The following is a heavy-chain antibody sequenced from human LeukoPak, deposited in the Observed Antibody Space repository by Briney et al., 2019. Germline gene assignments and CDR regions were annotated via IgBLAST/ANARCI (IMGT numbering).Heavy chain of an antibody. J-gene: IGHJ5*02. Sequence: SETLSLTCTVSGGSISSYYWSWIRQPPGKGLEWIGYIYYSGSTNYNPSLKSRVTISVDTSKNQFSLKLSSVTAADAAVYYCARNYYDSSGYPRPFDPWGQGTLVTVSS. CDR3: ARNYYDSSGYPRPFDP. CDR2: IYYSGST. D-gene: IGHD3-22*01. CDR1: GGSISSYY. V-gene: IGHV4-59*01.